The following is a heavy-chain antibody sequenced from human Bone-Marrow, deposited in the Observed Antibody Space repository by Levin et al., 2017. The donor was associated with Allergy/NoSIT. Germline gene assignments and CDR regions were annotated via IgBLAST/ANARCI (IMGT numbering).Heavy chain of an antibody. Sequence: SETLSLTCTVSGGSINNYYWSWIRQPAGKGLEWIGRIYSSGSTDYIPSLKSRITMSVETSKNQFSLMLNSVTAADTAVYYCARGGQVMDVWGPGTTVTVSS. V-gene: IGHV4-4*07. CDR2: IYSSGST. J-gene: IGHJ6*02. CDR1: GGSINNYY. CDR3: ARGGQVMDV.